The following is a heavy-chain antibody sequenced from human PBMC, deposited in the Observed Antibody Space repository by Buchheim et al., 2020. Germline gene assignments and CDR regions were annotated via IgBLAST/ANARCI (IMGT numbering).Heavy chain of an antibody. V-gene: IGHV4-34*01. D-gene: IGHD1-26*01. CDR1: GGSFSGYY. Sequence: QVQLQQWGAGLLKPSETLSLTCAVYGGSFSGYYWSWIRQPPGKGLEWIGEINHSGSTNYNPSLKSRVTISVDMSKNQFSLKLSSVTAADTAVYYCATGVGSYWGIDYWGQGTL. J-gene: IGHJ4*02. CDR3: ATGVGSYWGIDY. CDR2: INHSGST.